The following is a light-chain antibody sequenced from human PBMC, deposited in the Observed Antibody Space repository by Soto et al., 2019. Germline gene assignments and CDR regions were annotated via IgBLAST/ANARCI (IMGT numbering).Light chain of an antibody. Sequence: QSVLTQPPSVSEAPGQRVTISCTGSSSNIGAGYEAHWYQQVPGTAPKHLISEINNRPSGVPDRFSGSKSGTSASLAITGLQAEDEAEYYCQSYDSSLSGYVFGTGTKVTVL. CDR3: QSYDSSLSGYV. CDR2: EIN. J-gene: IGLJ1*01. V-gene: IGLV1-40*01. CDR1: SSNIGAGYE.